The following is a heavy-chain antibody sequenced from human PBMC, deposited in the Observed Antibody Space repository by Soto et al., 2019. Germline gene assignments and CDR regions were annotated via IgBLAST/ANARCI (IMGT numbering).Heavy chain of an antibody. CDR1: GFTSSSYG. CDR3: TKDVAYAYNCYGMDV. D-gene: IGHD3-16*01. CDR2: ISYDGSNK. Sequence: GGSLRLSCPASGFTSSSYGMHWVRQAPGKGLEWVAVISYDGSNKYYADSEKGRFTISSANSKNTMYLQMNSLRVDDTAVYYYTKDVAYAYNCYGMDVWGHGTTVTVSS. V-gene: IGHV3-30*18. J-gene: IGHJ6*02.